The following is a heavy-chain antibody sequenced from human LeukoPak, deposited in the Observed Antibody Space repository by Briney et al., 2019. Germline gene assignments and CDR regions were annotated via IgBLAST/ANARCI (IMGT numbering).Heavy chain of an antibody. CDR3: ARDQGYCSSTSCYYYYYYGMDV. V-gene: IGHV1-18*01. CDR1: GYTFTSYG. CDR2: ISAYNGNT. J-gene: IGHJ6*01. D-gene: IGHD2-2*01. Sequence: ASVKVSCKASGYTFTSYGISWVRQAPGQGLEWMGWISAYNGNTNYAQKLQGRVTMTTDTSTSTAYMEPRSLRSDDTAVYYCARDQGYCSSTSCYYYYYYGMDVWGQGATVTVSS.